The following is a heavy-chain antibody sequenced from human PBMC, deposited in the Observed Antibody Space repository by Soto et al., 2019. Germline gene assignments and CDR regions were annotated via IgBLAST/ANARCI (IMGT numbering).Heavy chain of an antibody. CDR2: ISAYNGNT. CDR1: GYTFTSYG. D-gene: IGHD3-22*01. V-gene: IGHV1-18*01. CDR3: ARFYQYYGSSGYSSAY. J-gene: IGHJ1*01. Sequence: ASVKVSCKASGYTFTSYGISWVRQAPGQGLEWMGWISAYNGNTNYAQKLQGRVTMTTDTSTSTAYMELRSLRSDDTAVYYCARFYQYYGSSGYSSAYSGRGTLVPVSS.